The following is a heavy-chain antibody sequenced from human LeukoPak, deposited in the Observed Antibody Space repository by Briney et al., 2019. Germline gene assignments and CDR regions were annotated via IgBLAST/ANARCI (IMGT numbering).Heavy chain of an antibody. CDR2: INPNSGGT. J-gene: IGHJ4*02. V-gene: IGHV1-2*02. CDR3: ARATHPVAGVFDY. CDR1: GYTFTGYY. D-gene: IGHD6-19*01. Sequence: GASVKVSCKASGYTFTGYYMHWVRQAPGQGLEWMGWINPNSGGTNYAQKFQGRVTMTRDTSISTAYMELSRLRSDDTAVYYCARATHPVAGVFDYWGQGTLVTVSS.